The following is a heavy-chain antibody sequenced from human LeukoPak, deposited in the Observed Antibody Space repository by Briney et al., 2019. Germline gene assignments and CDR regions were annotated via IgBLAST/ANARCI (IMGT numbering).Heavy chain of an antibody. CDR3: ARLGGYSYYYDSSGYRLGELDY. J-gene: IGHJ4*02. Sequence: SETLSHTCTVSGGSITSYYWSWIRQPPGKGLEWLRYIYYIGSTNYNPSLKSRVTISVDTSKNQFSLQLSSVTAADTAVYYCARLGGYSYYYDSSGYRLGELDYWGQGTLVTVSS. D-gene: IGHD3-22*01. V-gene: IGHV4-59*01. CDR1: GGSITSYY. CDR2: IYYIGST.